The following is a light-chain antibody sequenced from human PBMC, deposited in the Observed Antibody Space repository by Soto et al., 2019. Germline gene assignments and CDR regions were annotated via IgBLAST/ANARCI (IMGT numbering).Light chain of an antibody. CDR2: GAS. V-gene: IGKV3-20*01. J-gene: IGKJ1*01. CDR3: QHYGSPPWT. CDR1: RRASSNY. Sequence: EIVLTQSPGILSLSPGERATLSCRASRRASSNYLAWYQQKRGQAPRLLIYGASSRVTGIPDRFSGSGSGTDFTLTISRLEPEDFAVYSCQHYGSPPWTFGQGTKVGIK.